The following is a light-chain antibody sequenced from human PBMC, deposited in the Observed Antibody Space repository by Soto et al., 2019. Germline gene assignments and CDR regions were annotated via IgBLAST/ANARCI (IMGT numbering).Light chain of an antibody. Sequence: EIMIAQVPAPPSVSPRERATPPRRASQSISSHLVWYQQKPGQAPRLVIYGASNRATGIPVRFSGSGSGTDFTLTISSLEPEDFTVYYCQQHSNWPLTFGGGTKVDI. CDR1: QSISSH. CDR3: QQHSNWPLT. CDR2: GAS. J-gene: IGKJ4*01. V-gene: IGKV3D-15*01.